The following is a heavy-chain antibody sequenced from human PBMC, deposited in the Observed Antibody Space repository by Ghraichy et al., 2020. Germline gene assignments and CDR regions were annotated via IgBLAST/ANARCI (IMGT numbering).Heavy chain of an antibody. V-gene: IGHV7-4-1*02. J-gene: IGHJ4*02. CDR2: INTNTGNP. CDR3: ATTGQLLYAQHRAFDY. CDR1: GYSFTSYA. Sequence: ASVKVSCKASGYSFTSYAMNWVRQAPGQGLECMGWINTNTGNPTYAQGFTGRIVFSLDTSVSTAYLQISSLKAEDTAVYYCATTGQLLYAQHRAFDYWGQGTLVTVSS. D-gene: IGHD2-2*02.